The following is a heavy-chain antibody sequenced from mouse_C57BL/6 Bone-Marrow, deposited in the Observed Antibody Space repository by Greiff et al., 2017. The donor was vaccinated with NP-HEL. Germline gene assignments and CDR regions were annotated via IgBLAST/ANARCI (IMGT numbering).Heavy chain of an antibody. Sequence: QVTLKESGPGLLQPSQTLSLTCSFSGFSLSTSGMGVSWLRQPSGQGLEWLAHIYWDDDKRSHPSLKRRLTISKDTSRNQVFLKSTSVDTADTATYDCARRSDDDYDKYFDVWGTGTTVTVSS. CDR2: IYWDDDK. CDR1: GFSLSTSGMG. CDR3: ARRSDDDYDKYFDV. V-gene: IGHV8-12*01. J-gene: IGHJ1*03. D-gene: IGHD2-4*01.